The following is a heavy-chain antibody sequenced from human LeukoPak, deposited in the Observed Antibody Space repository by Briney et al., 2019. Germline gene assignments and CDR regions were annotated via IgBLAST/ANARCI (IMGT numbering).Heavy chain of an antibody. CDR1: GGTFSSYA. V-gene: IGHV1-69*04. J-gene: IGHJ3*02. Sequence: GSSVKVSCKASGGTFSSYAISWVRQAPGQGLEWMGRTIPILGIANYAQKFQGRVTITADKSTSTAYMELSSLRSEDTAVYYCARVSTAYYYDSSGYLVNAFDIWGQGTMVTVSS. CDR2: TIPILGIA. CDR3: ARVSTAYYYDSSGYLVNAFDI. D-gene: IGHD3-22*01.